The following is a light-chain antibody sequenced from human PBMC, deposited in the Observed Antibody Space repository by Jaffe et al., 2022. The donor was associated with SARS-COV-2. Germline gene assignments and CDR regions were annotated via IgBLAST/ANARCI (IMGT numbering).Light chain of an antibody. CDR1: QSVTTN. CDR3: HQYNNWPPRGFT. CDR2: RAS. V-gene: IGKV3-15*01. Sequence: EIVLTQSPATLSVSPGERATLSCRASQSVTTNLAWYQQKPGQAPRLLIYRASTRATGVPGRFSGSGSGTEFTLTISSLQSEDFAVYYCHQYNNWPPRGFTFGPGTKVDIK. J-gene: IGKJ3*01.